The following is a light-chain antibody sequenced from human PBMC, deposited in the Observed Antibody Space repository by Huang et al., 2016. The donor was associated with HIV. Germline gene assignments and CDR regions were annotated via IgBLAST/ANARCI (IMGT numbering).Light chain of an antibody. CDR1: QGIANS. CDR3: QQYYSTPFT. V-gene: IGKV1-NL1*01. Sequence: DIQMTQSPSSLSASVGDRVTITCRASQGIANSLAWYQQKPGKAPKRLLYAASRLESGVPSRFSGSGSATHYTLTISSLQPEEFATYYCQQYYSTPFTFGPGTKVDIK. J-gene: IGKJ3*01. CDR2: AAS.